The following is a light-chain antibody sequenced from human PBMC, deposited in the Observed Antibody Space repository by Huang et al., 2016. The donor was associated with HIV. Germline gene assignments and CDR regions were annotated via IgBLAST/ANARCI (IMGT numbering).Light chain of an antibody. CDR3: HQYNNWLLS. J-gene: IGKJ4*01. CDR1: MSVSTN. Sequence: EIVMTQSPATLSVSPGQRVTLSCRANMSVSTNLAWYQKRHGQAPTLLIYGSSTRAAGIPTRFSGSGAGTDFSLTISSLQSEDFALYYWHQYNNWLLSFGGGTRV. CDR2: GSS. V-gene: IGKV3-15*01.